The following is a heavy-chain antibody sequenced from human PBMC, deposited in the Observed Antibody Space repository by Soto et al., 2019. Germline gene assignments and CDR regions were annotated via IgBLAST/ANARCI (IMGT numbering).Heavy chain of an antibody. D-gene: IGHD3-16*01. CDR2: IDPSDSYT. CDR3: ARQGSNGAYYYYGMDV. V-gene: IGHV5-10-1*04. Sequence: GESLKISCKGSGYSFTSYWISWVRQMPGKGLEWMGRIDPSDSYTRYSPSFEGQVTISADKSNSTAYLQWSSLKASDTAMYYCARQGSNGAYYYYGMDVWGQGTTVTVSS. CDR1: GYSFTSYW. J-gene: IGHJ6*02.